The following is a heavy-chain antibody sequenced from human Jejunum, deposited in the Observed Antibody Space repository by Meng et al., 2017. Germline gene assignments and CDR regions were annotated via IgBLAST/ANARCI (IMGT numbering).Heavy chain of an antibody. Sequence: GESLKISCAASGFIFSNHYMTWVRQAPGKGLEWVANINGDGTGEYYVDSVKGRFTISRDNAKNSLYLQMNSLRAEDTAMYYCARGASLGFWGQGTLVTVSS. CDR2: INGDGTGE. J-gene: IGHJ4*02. V-gene: IGHV3-7*01. D-gene: IGHD2-2*03. CDR3: ARGASLGF. CDR1: GFIFSNHY.